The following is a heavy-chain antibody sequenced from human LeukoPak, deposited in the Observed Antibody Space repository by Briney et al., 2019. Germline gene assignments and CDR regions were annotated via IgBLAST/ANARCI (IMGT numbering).Heavy chain of an antibody. CDR3: AKDREGDSSWYNSYFYYYGMDV. J-gene: IGHJ6*02. Sequence: PGGSLRLSCAASGFTVSSNYMSWVRQAPGKGLEWVSVIYSGGSTYYADSVKGRFTISRDNSKNTLYLQMNSLRAEDTAVYYCAKDREGDSSWYNSYFYYYGMDVWGQGTTVTVSS. CDR2: IYSGGST. V-gene: IGHV3-53*01. CDR1: GFTVSSNY. D-gene: IGHD6-13*01.